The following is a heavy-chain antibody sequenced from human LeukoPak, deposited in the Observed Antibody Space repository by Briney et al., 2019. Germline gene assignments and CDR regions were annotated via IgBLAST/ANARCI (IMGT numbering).Heavy chain of an antibody. D-gene: IGHD2-15*01. CDR1: GFTFSNAW. J-gene: IGHJ3*02. CDR2: IKSKTDGGTT. CDR3: TTDVGCSGGSCYSYAFDI. Sequence: GGSLRLSCAASGFTFSNAWMSWVRQAPGKGLEWIGRIKSKTDGGTTDYAAPVKGRFTISRDDSKNTLYLQMNSLKTEDTAVYYCTTDVGCSGGSCYSYAFDIWGQGQWSPSLQ. V-gene: IGHV3-15*01.